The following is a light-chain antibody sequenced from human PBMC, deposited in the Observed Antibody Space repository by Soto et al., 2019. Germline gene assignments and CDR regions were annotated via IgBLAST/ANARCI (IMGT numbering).Light chain of an antibody. Sequence: EIVLTQSPGTLSLSPGERATLSCRASQSVSSSYLAWYQQKPGQAPRLLIYGASSRATGIPDRFSGSGSGTDFTLTISRLEPEDFAVYYCQQYGSSPKITFGQGTRLEN. CDR1: QSVSSSY. J-gene: IGKJ5*01. CDR2: GAS. V-gene: IGKV3-20*01. CDR3: QQYGSSPKIT.